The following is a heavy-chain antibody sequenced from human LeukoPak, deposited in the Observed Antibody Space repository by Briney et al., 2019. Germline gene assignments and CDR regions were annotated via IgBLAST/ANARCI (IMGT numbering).Heavy chain of an antibody. Sequence: SETLSLTXTVSGGSISSYYWSWIRQPPGKGLEWSGYIYYSGSTNYNPSLKSRVTISVDTSKNQFSLKLSSVTAADTAVYYCARDWGVDTAMVFDYWGQGTLVTVSS. CDR1: GGSISSYY. D-gene: IGHD5-18*01. CDR2: IYYSGST. J-gene: IGHJ4*02. V-gene: IGHV4-59*01. CDR3: ARDWGVDTAMVFDY.